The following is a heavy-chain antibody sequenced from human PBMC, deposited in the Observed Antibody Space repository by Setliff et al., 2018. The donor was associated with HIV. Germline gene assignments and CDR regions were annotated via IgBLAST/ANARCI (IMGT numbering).Heavy chain of an antibody. Sequence: SVKVSCKASGGTFSSHAINWVRQAPGQGLEWMGGIIPIVDKTNYTQKFQGRVAITADKSTITAYMELSSLRSEDTAVYYCAREPDYGIRDAFDIWGQGTMDTVSS. CDR3: AREPDYGIRDAFDI. CDR2: IIPIVDKT. J-gene: IGHJ3*02. CDR1: GGTFSSHA. D-gene: IGHD4-17*01. V-gene: IGHV1-69*10.